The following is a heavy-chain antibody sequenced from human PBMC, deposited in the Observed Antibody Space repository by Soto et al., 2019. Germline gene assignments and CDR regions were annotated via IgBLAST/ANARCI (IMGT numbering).Heavy chain of an antibody. CDR3: AREVTYGGGSFSLGL. Sequence: ASVKVSCKTSGYFFTSYCIHWVRQAPGQGLEWMGWINPNNGGTNSAQKFQGRVTMTSDTSINTAYMEITSLRSDDTALYYCAREVTYGGGSFSLGLWGQGTLVTVSS. CDR2: INPNNGGT. V-gene: IGHV1-2*02. D-gene: IGHD3-10*01. CDR1: GYFFTSYC. J-gene: IGHJ4*02.